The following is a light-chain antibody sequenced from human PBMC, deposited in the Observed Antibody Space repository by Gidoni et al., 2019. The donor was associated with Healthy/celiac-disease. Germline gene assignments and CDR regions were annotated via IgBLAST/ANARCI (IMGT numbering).Light chain of an antibody. CDR3: QQYNSYSL. J-gene: IGKJ4*01. CDR2: KAS. CDR1: QSISSW. Sequence: DIQMTQSPSTLSASVGDRATITCRASQSISSWLAWYQQKPGKAPTLLIYKASSLESGVPSRFSGRGSGTEFTLTISSLQPDDFATYYCQQYNSYSLFGGGTKVEIK. V-gene: IGKV1-5*03.